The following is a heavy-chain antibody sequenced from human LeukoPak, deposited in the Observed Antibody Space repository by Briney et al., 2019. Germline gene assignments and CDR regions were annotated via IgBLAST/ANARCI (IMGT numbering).Heavy chain of an antibody. D-gene: IGHD3-10*01. CDR1: GFTVSSNY. Sequence: GGSLRLSCAASGFTVSSNYMSWVRQAPGKGLEWVSVIYSGGSTYYADSVKGRFTISRDNSKNTLYLQMNSLRAEDTAVYYRARDPESMIRGVISYFDYWGQGTLVTVSS. V-gene: IGHV3-53*01. CDR2: IYSGGST. CDR3: ARDPESMIRGVISYFDY. J-gene: IGHJ4*02.